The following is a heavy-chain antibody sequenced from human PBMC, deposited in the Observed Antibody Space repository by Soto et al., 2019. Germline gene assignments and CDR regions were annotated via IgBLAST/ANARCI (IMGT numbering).Heavy chain of an antibody. D-gene: IGHD5-12*01. Sequence: ASVKVSCKASGYTFTSYARHWVRQAPGQRLEWMGWINAGNGNTKYSQKFQGRVTITRDTSASTAYMELSSLRSEDTAVYYCARSRRREKGATNPPPPFDYWGQGTLVTVSS. CDR3: ARSRRREKGATNPPPPFDY. J-gene: IGHJ4*02. CDR1: GYTFTSYA. CDR2: INAGNGNT. V-gene: IGHV1-3*01.